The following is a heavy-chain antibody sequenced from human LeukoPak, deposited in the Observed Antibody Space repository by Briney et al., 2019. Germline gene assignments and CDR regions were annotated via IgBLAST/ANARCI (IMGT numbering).Heavy chain of an antibody. V-gene: IGHV1-46*01. CDR2: INPSGGST. Sequence: ASVKVSCKASGYTFTSYYMHWVRQAPGQGLEWMGIINPSGGSTSYAQRFQGRVTMTRDTSTSTVYMELSSLRSEDTAVYYCAREPSYSSSNYYGMDVWGQGTTVTVSS. CDR1: GYTFTSYY. D-gene: IGHD6-6*01. J-gene: IGHJ6*02. CDR3: AREPSYSSSNYYGMDV.